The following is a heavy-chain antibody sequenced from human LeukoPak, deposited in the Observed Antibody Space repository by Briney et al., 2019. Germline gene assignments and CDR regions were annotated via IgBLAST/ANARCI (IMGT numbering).Heavy chain of an antibody. CDR1: GGTFSTYT. CDR2: IIPILGIA. J-gene: IGHJ4*02. CDR3: ARAPSADGDLHY. V-gene: IGHV1-69*02. D-gene: IGHD4-17*01. Sequence: VASVKVSCKASGGTFSTYTIIWVRQAPGQGLEWMGRIIPILGIANYAQKLQGRVTMTTDTSTSTAYMELRSLRSDDTAVYYCARAPSADGDLHYWGQGTLVTVSS.